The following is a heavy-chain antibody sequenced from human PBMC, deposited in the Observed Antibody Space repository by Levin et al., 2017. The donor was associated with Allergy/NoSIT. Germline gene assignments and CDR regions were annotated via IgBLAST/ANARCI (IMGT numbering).Heavy chain of an antibody. D-gene: IGHD3-3*01. J-gene: IGHJ3*02. CDR2: IYPGDSDT. CDR1: GYSFTSYW. Sequence: GESLKISCKGSGYSFTSYWIGWVRQMPGKGLEWMGIIYPGDSDTRYSPSFQGQVTISADKSISTAYLQWSSLKASDTAMYYCARQKRDFWSGYYTGDDAFDSWGQGTMVTVSS. V-gene: IGHV5-51*01. CDR3: ARQKRDFWSGYYTGDDAFDS.